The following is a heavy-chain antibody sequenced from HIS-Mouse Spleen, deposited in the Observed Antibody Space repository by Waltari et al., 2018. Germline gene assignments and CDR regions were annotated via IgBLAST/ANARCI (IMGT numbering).Heavy chain of an antibody. V-gene: IGHV3-30-3*01. CDR1: GFTFSSYA. J-gene: IGHJ4*02. CDR3: ARVTGGGY. CDR2: ISNDGSNK. Sequence: QVQLVESGGGVVQPGRSLRLSCAASGFTFSSYAMHWVRQAPGKGLEWGAVISNDGSNKYYADSVKGRFTISRDNSKNTLYLQMNSLRAEDTAVYYCARVTGGGYWGQGTLVTVSS. D-gene: IGHD3-10*01.